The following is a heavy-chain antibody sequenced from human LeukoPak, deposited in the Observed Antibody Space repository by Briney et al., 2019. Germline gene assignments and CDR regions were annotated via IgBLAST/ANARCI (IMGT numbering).Heavy chain of an antibody. D-gene: IGHD6-6*01. CDR1: GFTFSSYA. Sequence: GGSLRLSCAASGFTFSSYAMSWVRQAPGKGLEWVSGISGSGGSTYYADSVKGRFTISRDNSRNTLYLQMNSPRAEDTAVYYCAIPPEYSSVWYVVNYWGQGTLVTVSS. J-gene: IGHJ4*02. CDR3: AIPPEYSSVWYVVNY. V-gene: IGHV3-23*01. CDR2: ISGSGGST.